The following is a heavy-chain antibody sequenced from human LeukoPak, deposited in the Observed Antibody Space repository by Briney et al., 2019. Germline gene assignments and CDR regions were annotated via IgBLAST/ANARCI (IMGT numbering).Heavy chain of an antibody. V-gene: IGHV3-48*01. J-gene: IGHJ3*01. CDR3: AKEVTYGGAAFDV. CDR1: GFSFSSYN. D-gene: IGHD3-10*01. Sequence: GGSLRLSCAASGFSFSSYNMNWVRQAPGKGLEWISYTSSTRPTIYYADSVKGRFTISRDDAKSSLYLQMNSLRVEDTAVYYCAKEVTYGGAAFDVWGQGTTVTVSS. CDR2: TSSTRPTI.